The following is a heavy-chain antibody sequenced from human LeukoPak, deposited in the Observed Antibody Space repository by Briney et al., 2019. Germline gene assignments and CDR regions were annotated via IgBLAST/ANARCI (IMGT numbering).Heavy chain of an antibody. J-gene: IGHJ4*02. CDR1: GFTFSSYA. CDR2: IRDSGSST. Sequence: GGALRLSCAASGFTFSSYAMSWVRQAPGKGLEWVSAIRDSGSSTHYADSVKGRFTISRDNAKNSLYLQMNSLRAEDTAVYYCARDPRIAAAEYYFDYWGQGTLVTVSS. V-gene: IGHV3-23*01. CDR3: ARDPRIAAAEYYFDY. D-gene: IGHD6-13*01.